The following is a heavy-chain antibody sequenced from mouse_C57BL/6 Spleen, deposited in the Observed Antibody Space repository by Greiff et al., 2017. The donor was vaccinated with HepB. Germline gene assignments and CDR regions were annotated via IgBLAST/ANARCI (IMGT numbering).Heavy chain of an antibody. J-gene: IGHJ1*03. CDR1: GFTFSDYY. CDR3: AREFPYYYGSSYWYFDV. CDR2: INYDGSST. V-gene: IGHV5-16*01. Sequence: EVHLVESEGGLVQPGSSMKLSCTASGFTFSDYYMAWVRQVPEKGLEWVANINYDGSSTYYLDSLKSRFIISRDNAKNILYLQMSSLKSEDTATYYCAREFPYYYGSSYWYFDVWGTGTTVTVSS. D-gene: IGHD1-1*01.